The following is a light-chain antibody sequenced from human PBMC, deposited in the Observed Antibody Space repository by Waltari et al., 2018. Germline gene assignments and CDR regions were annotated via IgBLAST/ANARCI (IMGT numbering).Light chain of an antibody. CDR3: QQYNTYSRT. CDR1: QSLSNW. Sequence: DIQMTQSPSTLSASIGDRVTITCRAIQSLSNWLAWYQQKPGKAPKLLIYGASSLESGVPSRFSGSGSGTEFTLTISSLQPDDFATYYCQQYNTYSRTFGQGTTVEVK. CDR2: GAS. V-gene: IGKV1-5*01. J-gene: IGKJ1*01.